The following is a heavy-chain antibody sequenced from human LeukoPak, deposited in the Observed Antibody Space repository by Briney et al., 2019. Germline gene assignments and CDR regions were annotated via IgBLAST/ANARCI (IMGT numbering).Heavy chain of an antibody. CDR1: GFTFSSYW. J-gene: IGHJ4*02. CDR3: ASEEGVYYDSSGYGDY. CDR2: IKQDGSEK. V-gene: IGHV3-7*01. D-gene: IGHD3-22*01. Sequence: GGSLRLSCAASGFTFSSYWMSWVRQAPGKGLEWVAKIKQDGSEKYYVVSVKGRFTISRDNAKNSLYLQMNSLRAEDAAVYYCASEEGVYYDSSGYGDYWGQGTLVTVSS.